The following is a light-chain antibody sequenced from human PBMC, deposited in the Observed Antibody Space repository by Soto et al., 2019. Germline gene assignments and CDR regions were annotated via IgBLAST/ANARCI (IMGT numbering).Light chain of an antibody. CDR2: DAS. CDR3: QQRSNWPSIT. J-gene: IGKJ5*01. Sequence: EIVLTQSPATLSFSPGEGATLSCRASQIVTGNYLAWYQQKPGQAPRLLMYDASTRATGIPDRFSGSGSGTDFTLTISSLEAEDSAVYYCQQRSNWPSITFGQGTRLEIK. CDR1: QIVTGNY. V-gene: IGKV3-11*01.